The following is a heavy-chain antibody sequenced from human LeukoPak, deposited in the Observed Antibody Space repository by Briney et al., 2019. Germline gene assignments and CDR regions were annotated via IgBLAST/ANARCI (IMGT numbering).Heavy chain of an antibody. CDR1: GFTFSNYA. CDR3: ARAPNTIRGLVVFDY. CDR2: VSYDGDNR. J-gene: IGHJ4*02. Sequence: VGSLRLSCTASGFTFSNYAVHWVRQAPGKGLEWVAVVSYDGDNRNYGDSVRGRSTISRDNSNHTLYLQMNSLRADDTAVYYCARAPNTIRGLVVFDYWGQGTLVTASS. D-gene: IGHD3-10*01. V-gene: IGHV3-30*04.